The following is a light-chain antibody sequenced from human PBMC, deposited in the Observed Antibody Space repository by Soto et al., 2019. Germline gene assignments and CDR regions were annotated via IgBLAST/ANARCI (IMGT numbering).Light chain of an antibody. J-gene: IGKJ1*01. Sequence: DIQMTQSPSFLSASVGDTVTITCRASQTINTYLNWYQQKPGKAPNLLIYLASRLQTGVPSRFSGSGSGTDFTLTISSLQPEDFATYYCHQSNNIPWAFGQGTKVEIK. V-gene: IGKV1-39*01. CDR1: QTINTY. CDR2: LAS. CDR3: HQSNNIPWA.